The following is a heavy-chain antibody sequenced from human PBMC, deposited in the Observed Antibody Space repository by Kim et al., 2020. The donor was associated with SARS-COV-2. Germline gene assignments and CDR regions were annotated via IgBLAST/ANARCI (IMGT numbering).Heavy chain of an antibody. CDR2: IYYSGST. D-gene: IGHD5-12*01. V-gene: IGHV4-31*03. Sequence: SETLSLTCTVSGGSISSGGYYWSWIRQHPGKGLEWIGYIYYSGSTYYNPSLKSRVTISVDTSKNQFSLKLSSVTAADTAVYYCARLVVATTRRDYYYYGMDVWGQGTTVTVSS. J-gene: IGHJ6*02. CDR3: ARLVVATTRRDYYYYGMDV. CDR1: GGSISSGGYY.